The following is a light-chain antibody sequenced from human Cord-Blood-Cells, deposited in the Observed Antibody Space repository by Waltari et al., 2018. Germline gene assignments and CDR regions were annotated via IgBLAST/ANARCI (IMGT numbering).Light chain of an antibody. J-gene: IGKJ4*01. Sequence: DIQMTQSPSSLSASVGDRVTITCRASQSISSYLNWYQQKPGKAPKLLIYAASSLQSGVPSRFSGSGSGTDFALAISSLQPEDCAAYYCQQSYSTPLTFGGGTKVEIK. CDR1: QSISSY. CDR2: AAS. V-gene: IGKV1-39*01. CDR3: QQSYSTPLT.